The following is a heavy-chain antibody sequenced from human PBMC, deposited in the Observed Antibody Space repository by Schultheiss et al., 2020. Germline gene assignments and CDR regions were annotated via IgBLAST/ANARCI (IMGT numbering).Heavy chain of an antibody. CDR1: GGSISSSSYY. D-gene: IGHD2-15*01. Sequence: ETLSLTCTVSGGSISSSSYYWGWIRQPPGKGLEWIGSIYYSGSTYYNPSLKSRVTISVDTSKNQFSLKLSSVTAADTAVYYCASKVVVAAKGWFDPWGQGTLVTVSS. CDR3: ASKVVVAAKGWFDP. V-gene: IGHV4-39*01. J-gene: IGHJ5*02. CDR2: IYYSGST.